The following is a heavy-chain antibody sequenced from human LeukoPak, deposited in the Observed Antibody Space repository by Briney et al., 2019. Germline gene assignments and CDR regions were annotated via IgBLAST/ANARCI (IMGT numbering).Heavy chain of an antibody. CDR1: GYTFTGYF. D-gene: IGHD6-19*01. J-gene: IGHJ4*02. CDR2: INPDSGDT. CDR3: ARQGSAVAADFDY. V-gene: IGHV1-2*02. Sequence: GASVKVSCKASGYTFTGYFLDWVRQAPGQGLEWMGWINPDSGDTDYAQKFQGRVTMTRDTSISTVYMEMSSLRYDDTAVYYCARQGSAVAADFDYWGQGSLVTVSS.